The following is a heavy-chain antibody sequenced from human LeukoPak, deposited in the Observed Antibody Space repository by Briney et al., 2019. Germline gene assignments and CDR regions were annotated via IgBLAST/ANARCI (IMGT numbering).Heavy chain of an antibody. CDR1: GYTFTGYY. CDR3: AGDPSSSSPFDY. V-gene: IGHV1-2*02. D-gene: IGHD6-6*01. CDR2: INPNSGGT. J-gene: IGHJ4*02. Sequence: ASVKVSCKASGYTFTGYYMHWVRQAPGQGLEWMGWINPNSGGTNYAQKFQGRVTMTRDTSVSTAYMELSRLRSDDTAVFYCAGDPSSSSPFDYWGQGTLVTVSS.